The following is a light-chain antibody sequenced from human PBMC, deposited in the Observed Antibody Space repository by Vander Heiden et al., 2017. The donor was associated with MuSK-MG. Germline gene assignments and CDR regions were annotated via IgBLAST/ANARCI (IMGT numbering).Light chain of an antibody. CDR3: QQRNNWPPIT. CDR1: QRVSSY. J-gene: IGKJ5*01. Sequence: EIVLTQSPATLSLSPGESATLSCRARQRVSSYLAWYQQKPGQAPRLLIYDASNRATGIPARCSGSGSGTDFTLTISSLEPEDFAVYYCQQRNNWPPITFGQGTRLEIK. CDR2: DAS. V-gene: IGKV3-11*01.